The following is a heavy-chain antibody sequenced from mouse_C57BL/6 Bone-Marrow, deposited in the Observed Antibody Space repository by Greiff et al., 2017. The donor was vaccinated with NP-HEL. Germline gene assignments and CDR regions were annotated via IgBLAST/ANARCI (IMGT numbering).Heavy chain of an antibody. CDR2: IWGVGST. CDR3: ATFYYGNYGGLPGFAY. CDR1: GFSLTSYG. J-gene: IGHJ3*01. D-gene: IGHD2-1*01. Sequence: VMLVESGPGLVAPSQSLSITCTVSGFSLTSYGVDWVRQSPGKGLEWLGVIWGVGSTNYNSALKSRLSISKDNSKSQVFLKMNSLQTDDTAMYYCATFYYGNYGGLPGFAYWGQGTLVTVSA. V-gene: IGHV2-6*01.